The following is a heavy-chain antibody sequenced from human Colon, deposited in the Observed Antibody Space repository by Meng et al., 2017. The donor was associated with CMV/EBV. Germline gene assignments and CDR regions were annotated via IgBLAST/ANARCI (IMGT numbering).Heavy chain of an antibody. Sequence: AASGFTFNNYAMSWVRQAPGKGLRWIAAISGNDGTTHYTDSVKSRFTISRDNSKRTLYLQMNSLTAEDTAVYFCAKDGAEFLEWFDYWGQGTLVTVSS. CDR2: ISGNDGTT. CDR1: GFTFNNYA. V-gene: IGHV3-23*01. J-gene: IGHJ4*02. D-gene: IGHD3-3*01. CDR3: AKDGAEFLEWFDY.